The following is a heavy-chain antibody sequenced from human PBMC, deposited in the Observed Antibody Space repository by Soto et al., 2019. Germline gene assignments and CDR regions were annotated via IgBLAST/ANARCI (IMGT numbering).Heavy chain of an antibody. CDR1: GGSISSSSYY. J-gene: IGHJ4*02. CDR3: SLWLVIAY. D-gene: IGHD3-10*01. V-gene: IGHV4-39*01. CDR2: IYYSGST. Sequence: LSLTCTVSGGSISSSSYYWGWIRQPPGKGLEWIGSIYYSGSTYYNPSLKSRVTISVDTSKNQFSLKLSSVTAADTAVYYCSLWLVIAYWGQGTLVTVSS.